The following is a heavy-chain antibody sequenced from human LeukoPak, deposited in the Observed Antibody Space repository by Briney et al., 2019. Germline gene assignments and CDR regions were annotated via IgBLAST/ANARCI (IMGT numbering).Heavy chain of an antibody. Sequence: SETLSLTCTVSGGSISSYYWSWIRQPPGKGLEWIGYIYTSGSTNYNPSLKSRVTISVDASKNQVSLRLRSVTAADTAVYYCARADTQLPDRWGQGTLVIVSS. D-gene: IGHD5-18*01. J-gene: IGHJ5*02. CDR2: IYTSGST. CDR1: GGSISSYY. CDR3: ARADTQLPDR. V-gene: IGHV4-4*09.